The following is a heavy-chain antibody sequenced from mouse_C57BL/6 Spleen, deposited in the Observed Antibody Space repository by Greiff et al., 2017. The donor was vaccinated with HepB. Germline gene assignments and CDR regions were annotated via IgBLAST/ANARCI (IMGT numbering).Heavy chain of an antibody. D-gene: IGHD2-1*01. CDR2: IYPRSGNT. CDR1: GYTFTSYG. Sequence: QVQLKESGAELARPGASVKLSCKASGYTFTSYGISWVKQRTGQGLEWIGEIYPRSGNTYYNEKFKGKATLTADKSSSTEYMELRSLTSEDSAVYFCAREGREGIYYGNYVYFDYWGQGTTLTVSS. J-gene: IGHJ2*01. V-gene: IGHV1-81*01. CDR3: AREGREGIYYGNYVYFDY.